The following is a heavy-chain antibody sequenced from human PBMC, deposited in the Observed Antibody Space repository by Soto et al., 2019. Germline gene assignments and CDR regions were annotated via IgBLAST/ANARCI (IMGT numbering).Heavy chain of an antibody. CDR3: HLCSGSYYNDVYYFDY. CDR1: GFTFSSYG. CDR2: ISYDGSNK. Sequence: QVQLVESGGGVVQPGRSLRLSCAASGFTFSSYGMHWVRQAPGKGLEWVAVISYDGSNKYYADSVKGRFTISRDNSKNTLYLQMNSLRAEDTAGYYCHLCSGSYYNDVYYFDYWGQGTLVTVSS. D-gene: IGHD3-10*02. J-gene: IGHJ4*02. V-gene: IGHV3-30*03.